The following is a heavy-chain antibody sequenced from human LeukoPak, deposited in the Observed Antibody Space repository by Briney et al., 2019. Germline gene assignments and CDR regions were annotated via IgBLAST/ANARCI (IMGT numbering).Heavy chain of an antibody. CDR2: ISTNTGNP. V-gene: IGHV7-4-1*02. Sequence: GASVKVSCKASGYTFTSYAMNWVRQAPGQGLERMGWISTNTGNPTYAQGFTGRFVFSLDTSVSTAYLQISSLKAEDTAVYYCARDTYLAVAGPYYYGMDVWGQGTTVTVSS. D-gene: IGHD6-19*01. CDR3: ARDTYLAVAGPYYYGMDV. CDR1: GYTFTSYA. J-gene: IGHJ6*02.